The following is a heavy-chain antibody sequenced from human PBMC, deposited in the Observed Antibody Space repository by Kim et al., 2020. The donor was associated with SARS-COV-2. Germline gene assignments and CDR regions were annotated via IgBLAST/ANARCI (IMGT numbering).Heavy chain of an antibody. V-gene: IGHV4-39*02. D-gene: IGHD3-3*01. Sequence: YYNPSLKSRVAMSVDTSKNQFSLKLSSVTAADTAFYYCARGSWSGFRFDPWGQGTLVTVSS. CDR3: ARGSWSGFRFDP. J-gene: IGHJ5*02.